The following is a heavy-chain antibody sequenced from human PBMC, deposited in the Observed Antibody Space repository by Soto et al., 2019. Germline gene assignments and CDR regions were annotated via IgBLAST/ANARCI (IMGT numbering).Heavy chain of an antibody. Sequence: EVQLLESGGGLVQPGGSLRLSCAASGFTFSSYVMNWVRQAPGKGLEWVSVISGSGGSTYYADAVKGRFTISRDNSKNTLELQMNSLRAEDTAVYYCAKRTVGWYFDLWGRGTLVTVSS. CDR2: ISGSGGST. V-gene: IGHV3-23*01. J-gene: IGHJ2*01. D-gene: IGHD4-17*01. CDR3: AKRTVGWYFDL. CDR1: GFTFSSYV.